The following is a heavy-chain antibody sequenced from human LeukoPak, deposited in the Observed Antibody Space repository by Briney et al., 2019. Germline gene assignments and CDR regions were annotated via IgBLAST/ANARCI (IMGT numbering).Heavy chain of an antibody. CDR2: INHSGST. D-gene: IGHD2-15*01. CDR1: GGSFSNYY. CDR3: ARLHRWGYCSGGSCYYFDY. V-gene: IGHV4-34*01. Sequence: PSETLSLTCAVSGGSFSNYYWSWIRQPPGKGLEWIGEINHSGSTNYNPSLKSRVTISVDTSKNQFSLKLSSVTAADTAVYYCARLHRWGYCSGGSCYYFDYWGQGTLVTVSS. J-gene: IGHJ4*02.